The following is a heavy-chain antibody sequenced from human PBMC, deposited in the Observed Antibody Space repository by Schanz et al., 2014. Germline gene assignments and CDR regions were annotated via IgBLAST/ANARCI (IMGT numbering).Heavy chain of an antibody. D-gene: IGHD6-19*01. CDR2: INPNSGDT. CDR1: GYTFTSDS. CDR3: ARLSVSGRPHVNYWYFDL. V-gene: IGHV1-2*06. J-gene: IGHJ2*01. Sequence: QVQLVQSGAEVKKPGASVKVSCKASGYTFTSDSMHWVRQAPGQGLEWMGRINPNSGDTNYAQKFQGRVTMTRDTSTSTAYMELSRLRSDDTAIYYCARLSVSGRPHVNYWYFDLWGRGTLVTVSS.